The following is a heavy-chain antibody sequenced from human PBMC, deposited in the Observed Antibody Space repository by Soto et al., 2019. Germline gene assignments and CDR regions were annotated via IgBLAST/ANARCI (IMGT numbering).Heavy chain of an antibody. CDR3: ARLLWSRGDWFDP. V-gene: IGHV4-59*08. Sequence: SETLSRTCTVSGGSISSYYWSWIRQPPGKGLEWIGYIYYSGSTNYNPYLKSRVTISVDTSKNQFSLKLSSVTAADTAVYYCARLLWSRGDWFDPWGQGTLVTVSS. CDR2: IYYSGST. J-gene: IGHJ5*02. D-gene: IGHD3-10*01. CDR1: GGSISSYY.